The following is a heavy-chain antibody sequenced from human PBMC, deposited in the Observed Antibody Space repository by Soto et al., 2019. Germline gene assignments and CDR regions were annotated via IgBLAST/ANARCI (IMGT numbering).Heavy chain of an antibody. V-gene: IGHV3-11*01. Sequence: QVQLVESGGGLVKPGGSLRLSCAASGFTFSDYYMSWVRQAPGMRLEWVSHITSSGTTMYYADSLKGRFTISRDNAKNSLYLQMHSLRAEDTAMYYCARERWGSGWYDYWGQGSLVTVSS. CDR2: ITSSGTTM. CDR3: ARERWGSGWYDY. D-gene: IGHD6-19*01. CDR1: GFTFSDYY. J-gene: IGHJ4*02.